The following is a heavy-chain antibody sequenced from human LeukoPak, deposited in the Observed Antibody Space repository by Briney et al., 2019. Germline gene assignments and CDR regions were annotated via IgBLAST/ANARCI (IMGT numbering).Heavy chain of an antibody. V-gene: IGHV3-11*04. Sequence: GGSLRLSCAASGFTFSDYYMSWLRQAPGKGLEWVSYISSSGSTIYYADSVKGRFTISRDNAKNSLYLQMNSLRAEDTAVYYCARGLTVTTGSHYYYYMDVWGKGTTVTVSS. CDR2: ISSSGSTI. CDR3: ARGLTVTTGSHYYYYMDV. J-gene: IGHJ6*03. D-gene: IGHD4-17*01. CDR1: GFTFSDYY.